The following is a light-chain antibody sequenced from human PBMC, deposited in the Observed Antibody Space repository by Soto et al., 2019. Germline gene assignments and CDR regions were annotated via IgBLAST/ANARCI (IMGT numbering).Light chain of an antibody. CDR2: AAS. CDR3: QQLNSYPWT. Sequence: IQLTQSPSSLSASVGDRVPITCRASQGITSYLAWYQQKPGKAPKLLIYAASTLQSGVPSRFSGSGSGTDFTLTIRSLQPEDFATYYCQQLNSYPWTFGQGTKVDIK. CDR1: QGITSY. J-gene: IGKJ1*01. V-gene: IGKV1-9*01.